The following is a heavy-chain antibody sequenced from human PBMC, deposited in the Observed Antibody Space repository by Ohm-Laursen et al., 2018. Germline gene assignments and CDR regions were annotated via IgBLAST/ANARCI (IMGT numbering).Heavy chain of an antibody. CDR2: IRSKANSYAT. V-gene: IGHV3-73*01. J-gene: IGHJ4*02. Sequence: SLRLSCAVSGFTFSGTAMHWVRQASGKGLEWVGRIRSKANSYATAYAASVKGRFTISRDDSKNTAYLQMNSLKTEDSAVYYCTRHDVVARDYWGQGALVTVSS. CDR1: GFTFSGTA. D-gene: IGHD5-12*01. CDR3: TRHDVVARDY.